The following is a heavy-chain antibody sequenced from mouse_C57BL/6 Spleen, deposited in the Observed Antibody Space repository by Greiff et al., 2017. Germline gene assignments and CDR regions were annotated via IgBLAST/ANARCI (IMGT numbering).Heavy chain of an antibody. CDR3: ARADRAEAY. J-gene: IGHJ4*01. Sequence: EVHVVESGGDLVKPGGSLKLSCAASGFTFTSYGMSWVRQTPGQRLEWVATISPGGGYTNYTDNVKGQFTFSIDNDKNAQYVQMSSLKAEDAAMYCCARADRAEAYWGQGTAVTVS. D-gene: IGHD3-2*01. CDR1: GFTFTSYG. V-gene: IGHV5-6*01. CDR2: ISPGGGYT.